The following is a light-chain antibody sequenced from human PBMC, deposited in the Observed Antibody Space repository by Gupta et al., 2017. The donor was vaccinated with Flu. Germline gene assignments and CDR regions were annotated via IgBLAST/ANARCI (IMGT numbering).Light chain of an antibody. J-gene: IGKJ4*01. CDR1: QSVSSY. CDR2: GTA. V-gene: IGKV3-20*01. CDR3: QQDGSSPFT. Sequence: PGTLSLSPGERATLSCRASQSVSSYLAWYQQKPGQAPRLLIYGTASRATGIPDRFSGSGSGTDFTLTISRLEPEDFAVYYCQQDGSSPFTFGGGTKVEIK.